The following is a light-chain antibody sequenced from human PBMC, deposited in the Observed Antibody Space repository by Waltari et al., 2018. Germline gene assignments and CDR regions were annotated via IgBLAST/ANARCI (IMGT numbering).Light chain of an antibody. Sequence: DIVMTQSPDSLAVFLGERATINCQSSQSVLYSSNNKNYLAWYQQKSGQPPKLLIYWASTRESGVPDRFSGSGSGTDFTLTISSLQAEDVAVYYCQQYYSTPPAFGQGTKLEIK. CDR3: QQYYSTPPA. J-gene: IGKJ2*01. V-gene: IGKV4-1*01. CDR1: QSVLYSSNNKNY. CDR2: WAS.